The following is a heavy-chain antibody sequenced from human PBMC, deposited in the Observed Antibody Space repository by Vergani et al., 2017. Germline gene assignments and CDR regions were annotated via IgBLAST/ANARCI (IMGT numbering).Heavy chain of an antibody. D-gene: IGHD2-15*01. Sequence: QVQLVESGGGVVQPGRSLRLSCAASGFTFSSYGMNWVRQAPGKGLEWVAVIWYDGSNKYYADSVKGRFTISRDNSKNTLYLQMNSLRAEDTAVYYCAKXLVVAATFILFGRDAFDIWGQGTMVTVSS. J-gene: IGHJ3*02. CDR1: GFTFSSYG. CDR2: IWYDGSNK. CDR3: AKXLVVAATFILFGRDAFDI. V-gene: IGHV3-33*06.